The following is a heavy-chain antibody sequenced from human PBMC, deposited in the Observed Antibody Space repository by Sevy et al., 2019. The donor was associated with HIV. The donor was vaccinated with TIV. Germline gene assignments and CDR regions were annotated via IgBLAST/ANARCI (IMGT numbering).Heavy chain of an antibody. D-gene: IGHD3-3*01. J-gene: IGHJ6*02. CDR2: ISYNGGKE. CDR3: ARASGLRFFYGMDV. CDR1: GFTFKNFA. V-gene: IGHV3-30-3*01. Sequence: GGSLRLSCAASGFTFKNFAMHWVRQAPGKGLEWVAVISYNGGKEYYADSVKGRFTISRDSSKNTLYLQMNSLRPEDTAIYYCARASGLRFFYGMDVWGQGTAVTVSS.